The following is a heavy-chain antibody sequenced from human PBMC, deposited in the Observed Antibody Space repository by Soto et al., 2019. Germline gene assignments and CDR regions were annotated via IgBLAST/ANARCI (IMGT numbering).Heavy chain of an antibody. Sequence: QLQLQESGPGLVKPSETLSLTCTVSGGSTGSSSYYWVWIRQPPGKGLEWIGSIYYGGTSYYNPSFKGRVTISVAPSKNQSSLKSSSVTDADTAVYFCARLPSLPALVPRNFAYWGQGTLVTVSS. J-gene: IGHJ4*02. CDR2: IYYGGTS. V-gene: IGHV4-39*01. CDR3: ARLPSLPALVPRNFAY. CDR1: GGSTGSSSYY. D-gene: IGHD5-18*01.